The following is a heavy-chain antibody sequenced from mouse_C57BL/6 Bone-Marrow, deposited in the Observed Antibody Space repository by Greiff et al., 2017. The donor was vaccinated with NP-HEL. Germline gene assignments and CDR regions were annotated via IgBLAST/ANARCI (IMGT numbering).Heavy chain of an antibody. D-gene: IGHD1-1*01. CDR2: IHPNSGST. CDR1: GYTFTSYW. J-gene: IGHJ3*01. Sequence: QVQLQQPGAELVKPGASVKLSCKASGYTFTSYWMHWVKQRPGQGLEWIGMIHPNSGSTNYNEKFKSKATLTVDKSSSTAYMQLSSLTSEDSAVYYWARRGIYYYAWFAYWGQGTLVTVSA. V-gene: IGHV1-64*01. CDR3: ARRGIYYYAWFAY.